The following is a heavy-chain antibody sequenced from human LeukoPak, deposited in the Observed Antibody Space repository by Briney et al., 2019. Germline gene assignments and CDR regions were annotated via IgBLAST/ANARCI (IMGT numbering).Heavy chain of an antibody. Sequence: GGSLRLSCAASGFTFSNAWMSWVRQAPGKGLEWVSLITSSSSNMYYADSVKGRLTISRDNAKNSLYLQMNSLRAEDTAVYYCARVGSSWCLDCWGQGTLVTVSS. D-gene: IGHD6-13*01. V-gene: IGHV3-48*01. CDR2: ITSSSSNM. CDR3: ARVGSSWCLDC. CDR1: GFTFSNAW. J-gene: IGHJ4*02.